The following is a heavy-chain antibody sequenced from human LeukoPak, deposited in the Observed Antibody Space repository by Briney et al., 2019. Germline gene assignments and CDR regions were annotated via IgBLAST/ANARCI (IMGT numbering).Heavy chain of an antibody. CDR2: IYSDGIT. Sequence: GGSLRLSCAASGLTVSDNYMNWVRQAPGKGLEWVSLIYSDGITYYTDSVKGRFTISRDNSKNTLCLQMNSLRAEDTAVYYCASGVVPTAIQNYWGQGTLVTVSS. CDR1: GLTVSDNY. V-gene: IGHV3-53*01. J-gene: IGHJ4*02. D-gene: IGHD2-2*02. CDR3: ASGVVPTAIQNY.